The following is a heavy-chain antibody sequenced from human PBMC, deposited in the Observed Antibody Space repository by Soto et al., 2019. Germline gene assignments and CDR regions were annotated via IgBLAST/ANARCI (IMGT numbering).Heavy chain of an antibody. CDR3: ARHYYGSGSYSVNYYYGMDV. Sequence: PGESLKISCKGSGYSFTSLWIGWVRQMPGKGLEWMGIIYPGDSDTRYSPSFQGQVTISADKSISTAYLQWSSLKASDTAMYYCARHYYGSGSYSVNYYYGMDVWGQGTTVTVSS. D-gene: IGHD3-10*01. CDR1: GYSFTSLW. V-gene: IGHV5-51*01. CDR2: IYPGDSDT. J-gene: IGHJ6*02.